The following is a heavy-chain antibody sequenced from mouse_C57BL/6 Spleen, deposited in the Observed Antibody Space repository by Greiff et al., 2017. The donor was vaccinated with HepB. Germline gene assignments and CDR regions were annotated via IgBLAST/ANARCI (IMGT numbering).Heavy chain of an antibody. V-gene: IGHV5-4*01. Sequence: EVQLVESGGGLVKPGGSLKLSCAASGFTFSSYAMSWVRQTPEKRLEWVATISDGGSYTYYPDNVKGRFTISRDNAKNNLYLQMSHLKSEDTAMYYCARDEGYYLYYYAMDYWGQGTSVTVSS. CDR1: GFTFSSYA. D-gene: IGHD2-3*01. CDR2: ISDGGSYT. J-gene: IGHJ4*01. CDR3: ARDEGYYLYYYAMDY.